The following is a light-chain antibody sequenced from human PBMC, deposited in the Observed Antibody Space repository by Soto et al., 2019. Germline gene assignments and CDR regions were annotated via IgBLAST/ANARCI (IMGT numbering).Light chain of an antibody. Sequence: MQMTQATSYMSASVGDRGTIYCEASQGIVDDLAWYQHKPGKAPKRLIYVASGLQSGVPSRFSGSGSGTECTLTISSLQPEDVATYYCLQHNSYPRTFGQGTKVDI. CDR1: QGIVDD. J-gene: IGKJ1*01. CDR3: LQHNSYPRT. V-gene: IGKV1-17*01. CDR2: VAS.